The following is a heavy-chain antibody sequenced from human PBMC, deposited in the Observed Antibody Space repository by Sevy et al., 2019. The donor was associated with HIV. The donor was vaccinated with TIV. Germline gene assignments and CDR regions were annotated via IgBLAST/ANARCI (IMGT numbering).Heavy chain of an antibody. Sequence: KQSQTLSLTCAVSGGSISSGGYSWSWIRQPPGKGLEWIGYIYHSGNTYYNPSLKSRVTISVDRSKNQFSLKLSSVTAADTAVYYCARAAASVTTVTHFDYWGQGTLVTVSS. D-gene: IGHD4-17*01. CDR2: IYHSGNT. CDR1: GGSISSGGYS. V-gene: IGHV4-30-2*01. CDR3: ARAAASVTTVTHFDY. J-gene: IGHJ4*02.